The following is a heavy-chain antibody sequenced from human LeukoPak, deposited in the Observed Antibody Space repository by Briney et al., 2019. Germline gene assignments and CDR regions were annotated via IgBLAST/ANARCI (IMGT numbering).Heavy chain of an antibody. J-gene: IGHJ6*03. Sequence: ASVKVSCKASGYTYTSYGISWVRQAPGQGLEWMGWISAYNGNTNYAQKLQGRVTVTTDTSTSTAYMELRSLRSDDTAVYYCARLSYDFWNYYYYMDVWGKGTTVTVSS. CDR1: GYTYTSYG. CDR2: ISAYNGNT. CDR3: ARLSYDFWNYYYYMDV. D-gene: IGHD3-3*01. V-gene: IGHV1-18*01.